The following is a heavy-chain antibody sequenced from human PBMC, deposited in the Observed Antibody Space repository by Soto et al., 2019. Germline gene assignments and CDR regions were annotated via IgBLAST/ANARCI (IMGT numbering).Heavy chain of an antibody. D-gene: IGHD3-3*01. Sequence: QVQLVQSGAEVKKPGASVKVSCKASGYTFTSYGISWVRQAPGQGLEWMGWISAYNGNTNYAQKLQGRVTMTTDTSTSTAYMELRSLRSDDTAVYYCARTYYDCWSGGNKWFDPWGQGTLVTVSS. V-gene: IGHV1-18*01. CDR3: ARTYYDCWSGGNKWFDP. J-gene: IGHJ5*02. CDR1: GYTFTSYG. CDR2: ISAYNGNT.